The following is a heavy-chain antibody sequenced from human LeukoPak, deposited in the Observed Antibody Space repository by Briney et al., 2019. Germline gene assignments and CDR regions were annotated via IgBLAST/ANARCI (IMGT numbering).Heavy chain of an antibody. V-gene: IGHV4-59*01. D-gene: IGHD4-17*01. Sequence: GSLRLSCAASGFTFDDYGMSWIRQPPGKGLEWIGYIYYSGSTNYNPSLKSRATISVDTSKNQFSLKLSSVTSADTAVYYCARWAYGDYWYFDLWGRGTLVTVSS. J-gene: IGHJ2*01. CDR3: ARWAYGDYWYFDL. CDR2: IYYSGST. CDR1: GFTFDDYG.